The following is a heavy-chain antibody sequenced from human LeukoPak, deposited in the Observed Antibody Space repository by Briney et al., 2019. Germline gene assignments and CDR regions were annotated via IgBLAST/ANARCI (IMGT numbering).Heavy chain of an antibody. J-gene: IGHJ4*02. V-gene: IGHV4-34*01. CDR3: ARVGSRNARAINY. CDR2: INHSGST. Sequence: PSETLSLTCAVYGGSFSGYYWSWIRQPSGKGLEWIGEINHSGSTNYNPSLKSRVTISVDTSKNQFSLKLSSVTAADTAVYYCARVGSRNARAINYWGQGTLVTVSS. D-gene: IGHD3-10*01. CDR1: GGSFSGYY.